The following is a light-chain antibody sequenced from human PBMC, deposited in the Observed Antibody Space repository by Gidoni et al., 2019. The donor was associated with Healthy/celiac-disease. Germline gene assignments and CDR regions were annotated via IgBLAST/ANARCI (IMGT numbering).Light chain of an antibody. CDR1: SSDVGGYNY. Sequence: QSALPQPASVSGSPGQSITISCTGTSSDVGGYNYVSWYKQHPGKAPKLMIYDVSDRPSGVSNRFSGSKSGNTATLTISGLQAEDEADYYCSSYKSSSTPVIFGGGTKLTVL. CDR3: SSYKSSSTPVI. J-gene: IGLJ2*01. V-gene: IGLV2-14*01. CDR2: DVS.